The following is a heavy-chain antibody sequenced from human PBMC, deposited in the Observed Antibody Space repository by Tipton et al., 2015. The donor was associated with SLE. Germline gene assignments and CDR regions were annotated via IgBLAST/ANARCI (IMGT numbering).Heavy chain of an antibody. CDR3: ARGRQQRVRSSLGY. V-gene: IGHV3-48*04. J-gene: IGHJ4*02. CDR2: ISTTSSTI. Sequence: SLRLSCAASGFSFGSYTMNWVRQAPGKGLEWVAYISTTSSTIYYADSVKGRFTISRDNAKNSLSLQMNSLRAEDTAVYYCARGRQQRVRSSLGYWGQGTLVTVSS. D-gene: IGHD3-16*01. CDR1: GFSFGSYT.